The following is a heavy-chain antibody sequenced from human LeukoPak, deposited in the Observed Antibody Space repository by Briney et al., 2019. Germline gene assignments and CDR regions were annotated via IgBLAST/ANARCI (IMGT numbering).Heavy chain of an antibody. Sequence: ASVKVSCKASGYTFTSYGISWVRQAPGLGLEWMGWISAYNGNTNYAQKLQGRVTMTTDTSTSTAYMELRSLRSDDTAVYYCARDLVTIFGVVSNWFDPWGQGTLVTVSS. J-gene: IGHJ5*02. CDR2: ISAYNGNT. V-gene: IGHV1-18*01. CDR1: GYTFTSYG. D-gene: IGHD3-3*01. CDR3: ARDLVTIFGVVSNWFDP.